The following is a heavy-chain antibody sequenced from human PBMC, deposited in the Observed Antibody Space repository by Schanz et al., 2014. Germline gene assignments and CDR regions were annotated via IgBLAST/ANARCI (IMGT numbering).Heavy chain of an antibody. CDR2: ISSGSSYA. J-gene: IGHJ4*01. D-gene: IGHD6-13*01. V-gene: IGHV3-11*05. CDR1: GFTFSDYY. Sequence: DLVESGGGLVKPGGSLRLSCAASGFTFSDYYMSWIRQAPGKGLEWVSDISSGSSYANYADSVKGRFTISRDNAKNSLYLQMNSLRAEDTAVYYCAREQIMAAAGLVDYWGHGTLVTGSS. CDR3: AREQIMAAAGLVDY.